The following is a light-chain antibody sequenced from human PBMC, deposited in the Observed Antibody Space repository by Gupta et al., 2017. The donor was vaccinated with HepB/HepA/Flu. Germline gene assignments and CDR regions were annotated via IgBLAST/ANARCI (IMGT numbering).Light chain of an antibody. CDR2: GNF. V-gene: IGLV1-40*01. Sequence: QSVLTQPPSVSRGPGRRVTISCTGTTSNIGAGYGVHWYQQLPGTAPKLLIYGNFNRPSGVPDRFSGSKSGTSASLAITGLQADDEADYYCQSYDSSLTVLVFGGGTKVTVV. CDR1: TSNIGAGYG. CDR3: QSYDSSLTVLV. J-gene: IGLJ2*01.